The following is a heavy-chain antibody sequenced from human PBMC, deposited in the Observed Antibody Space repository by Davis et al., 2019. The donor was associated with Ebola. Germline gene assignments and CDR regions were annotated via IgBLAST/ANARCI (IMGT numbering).Heavy chain of an antibody. J-gene: IGHJ4*02. CDR2: ISSSISYI. Sequence: GGSLRLSCAASGLTFSTYTMNWVRQAPGKGLEWVSSISSSISYIYYADSVKGRFTISRDNAKNSLYLQMNSLRAEDTAVYYCAREDGDYVGFDYWGQGTLVTVSS. D-gene: IGHD4-17*01. CDR1: GLTFSTYT. V-gene: IGHV3-21*01. CDR3: AREDGDYVGFDY.